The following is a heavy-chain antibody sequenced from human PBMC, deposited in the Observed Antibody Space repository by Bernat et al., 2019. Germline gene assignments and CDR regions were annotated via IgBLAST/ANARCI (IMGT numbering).Heavy chain of an antibody. D-gene: IGHD4-17*01. CDR3: AKDYHGDYYYYYMDV. V-gene: IGHV3-30*18. Sequence: QVQLVESGGGVAQPGRSLRLSCAASGFTFSSYGMHWVRQAPGKGLEWVAVISYDGSNKYYADSVKGRFTISRDNSKNTLYLQMNSLRAEDTAVYYCAKDYHGDYYYYYMDVWGKGTTVTVSS. CDR1: GFTFSSYG. CDR2: ISYDGSNK. J-gene: IGHJ6*03.